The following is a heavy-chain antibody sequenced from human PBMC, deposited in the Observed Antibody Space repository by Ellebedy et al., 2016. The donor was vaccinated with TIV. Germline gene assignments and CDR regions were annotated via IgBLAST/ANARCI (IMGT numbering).Heavy chain of an antibody. CDR2: ISAYNGNT. D-gene: IGHD6-13*01. Sequence: AASVKVSCKASGYTFTSYGISWVRQAPGQGLEWMGWISAYNGNTNYAQKFQGRVTMTTDTSTSTVYMELSSLRSEDSAVYYCARETSRYSRSWDSWGQGTLVTVSS. CDR3: ARETSRYSRSWDS. V-gene: IGHV1-18*01. CDR1: GYTFTSYG. J-gene: IGHJ4*02.